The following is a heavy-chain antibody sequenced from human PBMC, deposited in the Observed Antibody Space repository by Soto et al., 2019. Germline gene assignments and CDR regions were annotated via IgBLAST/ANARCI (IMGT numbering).Heavy chain of an antibody. D-gene: IGHD2-21*02. V-gene: IGHV3-23*01. J-gene: IGHJ4*02. CDR3: AKDRGPPTAIKGPSDY. CDR1: GFTFSSYA. Sequence: PGGSLRLSCAASGFTFSSYAMSWVRQAPGKGLEWVSAISGSGGSTYYADSVKGRFTISRDNSKNTLYLQMNSLRAEDTAVYYCAKDRGPPTAIKGPSDYWGQGTLVTVSS. CDR2: ISGSGGST.